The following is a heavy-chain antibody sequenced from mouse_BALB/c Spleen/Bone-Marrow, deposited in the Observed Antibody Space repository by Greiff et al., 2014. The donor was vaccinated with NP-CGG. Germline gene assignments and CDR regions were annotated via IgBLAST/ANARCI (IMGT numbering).Heavy chain of an antibody. CDR3: ARHRYDYDGAMDY. D-gene: IGHD2-4*01. J-gene: IGHJ4*01. V-gene: IGHV5-2*03. Sequence: EVKLVESGGGLVQPGESLKLSCESDEYEFPSHDMSWVRKTPEKRLELVAAINSDGGSTYYPDTMERRFIISGDNTKKTLYLQMSSLRSEDTALYYCARHRYDYDGAMDYWGQGTSVTVSS. CDR1: EYEFPSHD. CDR2: INSDGGST.